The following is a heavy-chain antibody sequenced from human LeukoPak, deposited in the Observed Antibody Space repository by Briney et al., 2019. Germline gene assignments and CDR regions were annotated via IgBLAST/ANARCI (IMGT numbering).Heavy chain of an antibody. D-gene: IGHD4-11*01. CDR2: IYYSGST. CDR1: GGTISSYY. CDR3: ARQGPMTTVDY. V-gene: IGHV4-59*01. J-gene: IGHJ4*02. Sequence: PSETLSLTCTVSGGTISSYYWSWIRQPPGQGLEWIGYIYYSGSTNYNPSLKSRVTISVDTSKNQFSLKLSSVTVADTAVYYCARQGPMTTVDYWGQGTLVTVSS.